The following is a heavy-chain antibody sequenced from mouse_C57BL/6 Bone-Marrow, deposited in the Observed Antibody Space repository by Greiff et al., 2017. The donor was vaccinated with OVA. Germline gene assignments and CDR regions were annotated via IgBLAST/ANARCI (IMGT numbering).Heavy chain of an antibody. Sequence: QVQLQQSGAELVKPGASVKISCKASGYAFSSYWMNWVKQRPGQGLAWIGQIYPGDGDTNYNGKFKGTATLTADKSSSTAYMQLSSLTSEDSAVYFCARSDYSTCDYWGQGTTLTVSS. CDR2: IYPGDGDT. J-gene: IGHJ2*01. CDR3: ARSDYSTCDY. CDR1: GYAFSSYW. V-gene: IGHV1-80*01. D-gene: IGHD2-5*01.